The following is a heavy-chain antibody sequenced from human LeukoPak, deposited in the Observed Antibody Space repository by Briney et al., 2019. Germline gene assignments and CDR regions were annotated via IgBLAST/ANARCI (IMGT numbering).Heavy chain of an antibody. D-gene: IGHD5-12*01. V-gene: IGHV3-23*01. CDR2: ISGSGGST. CDR1: GFTFSSYA. CDR3: ARPDSGFQRFFDY. J-gene: IGHJ4*02. Sequence: GGSLRLSCAASGFTFSSYAMSWVRQAPGKGLEWVSAISGSGGSTYYADSVKGRFTISRDNSKNSLYLQMNSLRAEDTAVYYCARPDSGFQRFFDYWGQGTLVTVSS.